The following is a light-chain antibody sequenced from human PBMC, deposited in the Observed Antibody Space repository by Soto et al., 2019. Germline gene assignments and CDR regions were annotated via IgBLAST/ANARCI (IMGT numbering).Light chain of an antibody. Sequence: EFVLTQSPGTLSLSPGERATLSCRASQTVRNNYLAWYQQKPGQAPRLLIYDASSRATGIPDRFSGGGSGTDFTLTISRLEPADVAVYYCQQFSCYPLTFGGGTKVEIK. J-gene: IGKJ4*01. V-gene: IGKV3-20*01. CDR1: QTVRNNY. CDR2: DAS. CDR3: QQFSCYPLT.